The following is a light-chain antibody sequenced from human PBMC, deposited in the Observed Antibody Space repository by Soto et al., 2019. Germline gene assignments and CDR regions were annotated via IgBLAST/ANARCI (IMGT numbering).Light chain of an antibody. J-gene: IGLJ2*01. V-gene: IGLV2-8*01. CDR2: EVS. CDR1: SSDVGGYNY. Sequence: QSALTQPPSASGAPGQSVTISCTGTSSDVGGYNYVSWFQQHPGRAPKLMIYEVSKRPSGVHDRCSGSKSGNTASLTVSGLQAEEEADYFCTSYAATYIVLVGGGTKVTVL. CDR3: TSYAATYIVL.